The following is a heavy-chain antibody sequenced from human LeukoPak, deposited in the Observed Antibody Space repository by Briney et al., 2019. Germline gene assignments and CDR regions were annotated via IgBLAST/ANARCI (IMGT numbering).Heavy chain of an antibody. CDR3: ARTVVAARPNRWFDP. Sequence: GGSLRFSCAASGFTFSDYYMSWIRQAPGKGLEWVSYISSSGSTIYYADSVKGRFTISRDNAKNSLYLQMNSLRAEDTAVYYCARTVVAARPNRWFDPWGQGTLATVSS. CDR1: GFTFSDYY. D-gene: IGHD6-6*01. CDR2: ISSSGSTI. J-gene: IGHJ5*02. V-gene: IGHV3-11*01.